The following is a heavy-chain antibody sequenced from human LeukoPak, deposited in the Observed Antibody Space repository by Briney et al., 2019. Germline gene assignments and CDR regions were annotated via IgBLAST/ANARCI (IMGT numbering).Heavy chain of an antibody. V-gene: IGHV4-4*07. D-gene: IGHD6-13*01. CDR1: GVSITYSY. Sequence: PSETLSLTCTVSGVSITYSYWSWIRQPAGKGLEWIGYIYTSGSTNYNPPLKSRVTMSVDTSKNQFSLKLSSVTAADTSVYFCARDYSSSSHYFDSWGQGTLVTVSS. J-gene: IGHJ4*02. CDR2: IYTSGST. CDR3: ARDYSSSSHYFDS.